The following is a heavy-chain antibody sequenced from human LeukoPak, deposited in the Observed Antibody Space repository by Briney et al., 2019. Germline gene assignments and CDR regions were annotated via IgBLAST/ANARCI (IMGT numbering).Heavy chain of an antibody. V-gene: IGHV3-30*02. CDR1: GFALGTYG. CDR2: VRFDGSNE. J-gene: IGHJ4*02. D-gene: IGHD5-12*01. Sequence: GGSLRLSCAASGFALGTYGMHWVRQAPGKGLEWVAFVRFDGSNEYYADSVKGRFTISRDTSKNTLFLQMKSLRVEDTAMYLCVRESYGGYHSGGPKYWGLGTLVTVSS. CDR3: VRESYGGYHSGGPKY.